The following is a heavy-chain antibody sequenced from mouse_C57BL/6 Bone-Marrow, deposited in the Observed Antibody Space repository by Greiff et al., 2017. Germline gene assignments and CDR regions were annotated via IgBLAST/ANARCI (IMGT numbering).Heavy chain of an antibody. Sequence: QVQLQQPGAELVRPGSSVKLSCKASGYTFTSYWMHWVKQRPIQGLEWIGNIDPSDSETHYNQKFKDKATLTVDKSSSTAYMQLSSLTSADSAVYYCASGGYYAMDYWGQGTSVTVSS. V-gene: IGHV1-52*01. CDR1: GYTFTSYW. J-gene: IGHJ4*01. CDR3: ASGGYYAMDY. CDR2: IDPSDSET.